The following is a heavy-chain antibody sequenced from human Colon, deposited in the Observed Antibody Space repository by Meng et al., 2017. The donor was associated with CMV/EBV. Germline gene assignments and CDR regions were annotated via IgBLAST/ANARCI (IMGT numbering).Heavy chain of an antibody. D-gene: IGHD3-3*01. Sequence: SETLSLTCTVSGDSISTSSYYWGWFRQPPGTGLEWIGYIYYSGSTYYSPSLQSRLTISLDTSKNQLSLDLTSVTAADTAMYYWSRDPYNFWSSAPFWGKGTLVTVSS. CDR1: GDSISTSSYY. CDR3: SRDPYNFWSSAPF. V-gene: IGHV4-39*07. CDR2: IYYSGST. J-gene: IGHJ4*02.